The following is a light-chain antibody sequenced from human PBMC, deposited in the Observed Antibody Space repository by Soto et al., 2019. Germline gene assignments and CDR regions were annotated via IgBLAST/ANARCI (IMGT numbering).Light chain of an antibody. Sequence: EIVLTQSPGTLSLSPVERATLSCRASQSVSSSYLAWYQHKPGQAPRLLIYGASSRATGIPDRFSGSGSGTDFTLTISRLEPEDFAVYYCQHYGRTPYTFGQGTKLEIK. V-gene: IGKV3-20*01. CDR3: QHYGRTPYT. CDR2: GAS. J-gene: IGKJ2*01. CDR1: QSVSSSY.